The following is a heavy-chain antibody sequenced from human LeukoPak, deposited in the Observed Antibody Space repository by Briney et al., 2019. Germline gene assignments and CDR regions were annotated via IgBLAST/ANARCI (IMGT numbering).Heavy chain of an antibody. Sequence: GRSLRPASAAAGFTFSSYAMSWVRQAHGKGLEWVSAFSGSGGSTYYADSVKGRFTISRDNSKNTLYLQMNSLRAEDTAVYYCAKGLSTNYYYGMDVWGQGTTVTVSS. D-gene: IGHD2-2*01. CDR2: FSGSGGST. CDR3: AKGLSTNYYYGMDV. V-gene: IGHV3-23*01. J-gene: IGHJ6*02. CDR1: GFTFSSYA.